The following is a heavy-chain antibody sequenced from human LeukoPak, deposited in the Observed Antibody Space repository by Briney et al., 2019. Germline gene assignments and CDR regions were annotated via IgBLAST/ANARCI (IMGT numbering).Heavy chain of an antibody. CDR1: GYTFTGYY. CDR3: ARVRDLWFGDFDY. J-gene: IGHJ4*02. Sequence: ASVKVSCKASGYTFTGYYMHWVRQAPGQGLEWMGWINPNSGGTNYAQKFQGRVTMTRDTSISTAYMELSRLRSDDTAVYYCARVRDLWFGDFDYWGQGTLVTVSS. CDR2: INPNSGGT. D-gene: IGHD3-10*01. V-gene: IGHV1-2*02.